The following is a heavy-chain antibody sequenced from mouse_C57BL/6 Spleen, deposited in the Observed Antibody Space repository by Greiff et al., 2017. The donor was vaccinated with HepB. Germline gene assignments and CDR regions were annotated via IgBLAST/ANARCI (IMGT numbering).Heavy chain of an antibody. CDR2: IRLKSDNYAT. J-gene: IGHJ3*01. V-gene: IGHV6-3*01. Sequence: EVKLMESGGGLVQPGGSMKLSCVASGFTFSNYWMNWVRQSPEKGLEWVAQIRLKSDNYATHYAESVKGRFTISRDDSKSSVYLQMNNLRAEDTGIYYCTGSDYDWFAYWGQGTLVTVSA. CDR1: GFTFSNYW. CDR3: TGSDYDWFAY. D-gene: IGHD2-4*01.